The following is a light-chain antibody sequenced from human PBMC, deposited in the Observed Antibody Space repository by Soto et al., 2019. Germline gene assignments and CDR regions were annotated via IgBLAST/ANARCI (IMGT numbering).Light chain of an antibody. V-gene: IGKV1-9*01. CDR1: QGISSY. CDR3: QQLNSYPLT. Sequence: DIQLTQSPSFLSASVGDRVTITCRAIQGISSYLAWYQQKPGKAPKLLIYAASTLQSGVPSRFSGSGSGTEFTLTISSLQPEDCATYYCQQLNSYPLTFGGGTKVEIK. CDR2: AAS. J-gene: IGKJ4*01.